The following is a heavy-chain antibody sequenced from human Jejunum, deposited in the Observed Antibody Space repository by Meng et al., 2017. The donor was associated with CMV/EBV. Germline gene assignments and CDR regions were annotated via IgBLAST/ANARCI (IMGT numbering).Heavy chain of an antibody. J-gene: IGHJ2*01. V-gene: IGHV3-11*01. Sequence: AASGFTFSDYYISWIRQAPEKGLEWVSYISTGGSTIYYADSVKGRFTISRDNAKNSLYLQMNSLRADDTAVYYCARGWGVAPFDLWGRGTLVTVSS. CDR2: ISTGGSTI. CDR1: GFTFSDYY. CDR3: ARGWGVAPFDL. D-gene: IGHD3-10*01.